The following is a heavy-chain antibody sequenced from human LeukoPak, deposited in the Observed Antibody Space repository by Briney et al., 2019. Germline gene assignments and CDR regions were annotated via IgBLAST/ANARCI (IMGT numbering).Heavy chain of an antibody. D-gene: IGHD3-10*01. CDR3: ARGEYDSGSSPFDY. CDR2: ISAYNGNT. Sequence: GASVKVSCKASGYTFTNYGIHWVRQAPGQGLEWMGWISAYNGNTNSAQKLQGRVTMTRDMSTSTVYMELSSLRSEDTAVYYCARGEYDSGSSPFDYWGQGTLVTVSS. CDR1: GYTFTNYG. J-gene: IGHJ4*02. V-gene: IGHV1-18*01.